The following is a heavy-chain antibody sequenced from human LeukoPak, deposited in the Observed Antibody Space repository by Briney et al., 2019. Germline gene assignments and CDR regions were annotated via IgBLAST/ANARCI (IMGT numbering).Heavy chain of an antibody. CDR1: GYTLSEIS. J-gene: IGHJ4*02. Sequence: ASVKVSCKVSGYTLSEISMYWVRQAPGKGLEWMGGIDREDGQTIYAQKFQGRVTMTEDTSTDTAYMEVSRLTSEDTAFFYCATVGYSYGAFDHWGQGTLVTVSS. V-gene: IGHV1-24*01. D-gene: IGHD5-18*01. CDR2: IDREDGQT. CDR3: ATVGYSYGAFDH.